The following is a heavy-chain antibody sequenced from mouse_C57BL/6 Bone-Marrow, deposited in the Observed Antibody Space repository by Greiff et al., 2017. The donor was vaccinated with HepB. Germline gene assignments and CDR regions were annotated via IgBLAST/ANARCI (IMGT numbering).Heavy chain of an antibody. Sequence: EVQLVESGGDLVKPGGSLKLSCAASGFTFSSYGMSWVRQTPDKRLEWVATISSGGSYTYYPDSVKGRFTISRDNAKNTLYLQMSSLKSEDTAMYYCARQEYYGSSYVFYYAMDYWGQGTSVTVSS. V-gene: IGHV5-6*01. CDR1: GFTFSSYG. CDR2: ISSGGSYT. D-gene: IGHD1-1*01. J-gene: IGHJ4*01. CDR3: ARQEYYGSSYVFYYAMDY.